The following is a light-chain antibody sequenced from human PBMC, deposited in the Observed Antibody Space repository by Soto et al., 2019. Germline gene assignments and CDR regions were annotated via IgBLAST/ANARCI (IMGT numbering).Light chain of an antibody. CDR1: QDISDY. Sequence: DMQMTQSPSSLSASVGDRVTITCQASQDISDYLNWYQQKPGKAPKLLIYDASNLETGVPSRFSESEPGKNFTFTFGTLRQENIPNNYGQQFGFIFGPGTKVVSN. J-gene: IGKJ3*01. V-gene: IGKV1-33*01. CDR3: QQFGFI. CDR2: DAS.